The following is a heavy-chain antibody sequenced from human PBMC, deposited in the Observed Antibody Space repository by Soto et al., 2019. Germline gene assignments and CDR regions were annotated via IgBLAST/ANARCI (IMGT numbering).Heavy chain of an antibody. D-gene: IGHD5-12*01. CDR2: VHYSGTT. CDR3: ARGGNSGSTGGFDP. CDR1: GGSISSGGHY. V-gene: IGHV4-31*03. J-gene: IGHJ5*02. Sequence: QVQLQESGPGLVKPSQTLSLTCTVSGGSISSGGHYWSWIRQHPGKGLEWIGYVHYSGTTYYSPSRKRRVTMSVDMSTTQLSLKLTAMPAADTALYYCARGGNSGSTGGFDPWGQGTLVTVSS.